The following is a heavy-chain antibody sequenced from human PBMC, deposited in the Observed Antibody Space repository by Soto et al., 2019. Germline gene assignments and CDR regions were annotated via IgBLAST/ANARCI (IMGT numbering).Heavy chain of an antibody. CDR1: GFTFSSYS. D-gene: IGHD2-8*01. CDR2: ISSSSSTI. Sequence: EVQLVESGGSLVQPGGSLRLSCAASGFTFSSYSMNWVRQAPGKGLEWVSYISSSSSTIYYADSVKGRFTISRDNAKNSLYLHMSSLRDEDTAVYYCARDGVYYYSGMDVWGQGPTVTVPS. CDR3: ARDGVYYYSGMDV. J-gene: IGHJ6*02. V-gene: IGHV3-48*02.